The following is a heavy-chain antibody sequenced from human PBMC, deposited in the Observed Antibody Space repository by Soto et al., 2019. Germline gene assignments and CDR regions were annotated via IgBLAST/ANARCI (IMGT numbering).Heavy chain of an antibody. CDR2: IYYTGST. CDR3: ARRDIVVVVAATSHNAFDI. J-gene: IGHJ3*02. V-gene: IGHV4-59*01. Sequence: SETLSLTCTVSGGSISSYYWSWIRQPPGKGLEWIGYIYYTGSTNYNPSLKRRVTISVDTSRNQFSLRLSSVTAADTAVYYCARRDIVVVVAATSHNAFDIWGQGTMVTVSS. D-gene: IGHD2-15*01. CDR1: GGSISSYY.